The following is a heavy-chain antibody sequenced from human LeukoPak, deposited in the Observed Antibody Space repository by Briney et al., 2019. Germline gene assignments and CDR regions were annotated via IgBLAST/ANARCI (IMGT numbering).Heavy chain of an antibody. D-gene: IGHD3-10*01. Sequence: GGSLRLSCAASGFTVSSNYMSWVRQAPGKGLEWVSVIYSGGSTYYADSVKGRFTISRDNSKNTLHLQMNSLRAEDTAVYYCARDRGSGSYSYFDYWGQGTLVTVSS. CDR2: IYSGGST. CDR1: GFTVSSNY. J-gene: IGHJ4*02. CDR3: ARDRGSGSYSYFDY. V-gene: IGHV3-53*01.